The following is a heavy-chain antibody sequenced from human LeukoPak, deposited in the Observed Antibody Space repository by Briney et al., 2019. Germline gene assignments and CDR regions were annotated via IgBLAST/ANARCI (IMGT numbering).Heavy chain of an antibody. D-gene: IGHD1-26*01. CDR1: GGSISSYY. Sequence: PSETLSLTCTVSGGSISSYYWSWIRQPPGKGLEWIGYIYYSGSTNYNPSLKSRVTISVDTSRNQISLKLTSVTAADTAVYYCARRLSGSYGQFDYWGQGTLVTVSS. CDR3: ARRLSGSYGQFDY. CDR2: IYYSGST. V-gene: IGHV4-59*01. J-gene: IGHJ4*02.